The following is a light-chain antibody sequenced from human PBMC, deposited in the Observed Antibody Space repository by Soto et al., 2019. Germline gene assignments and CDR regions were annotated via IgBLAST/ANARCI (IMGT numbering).Light chain of an antibody. CDR3: RSYTSSSTLGV. V-gene: IGLV2-14*01. CDR2: DVS. J-gene: IGLJ2*01. CDR1: SSDVDGYNY. Sequence: QSALTQPASVSGSPGQSITISCTGTSSDVDGYNYVSWYQQHPGKAPKLMIYDVSNRPSGVSNRFSGSKSGNTASLTISGLQAEDEADYYCRSYTSSSTLGVFGGGTKLTVL.